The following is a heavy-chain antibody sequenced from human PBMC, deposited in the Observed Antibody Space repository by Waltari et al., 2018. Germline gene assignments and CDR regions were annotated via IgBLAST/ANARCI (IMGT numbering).Heavy chain of an antibody. J-gene: IGHJ4*02. V-gene: IGHV1-2*02. Sequence: QVQLVQSGAEVKKPGASVNVSCKASGYNFIGYYIHWVRQAPGQGLEWMGWINPTTGGTKYAQKYQGRGTLTRDTSISTAYMELSSLGSDDMAVFYCARQAARNFDYWGQGTLVTVAS. CDR1: GYNFIGYY. CDR2: INPTTGGT. CDR3: ARQAARNFDY.